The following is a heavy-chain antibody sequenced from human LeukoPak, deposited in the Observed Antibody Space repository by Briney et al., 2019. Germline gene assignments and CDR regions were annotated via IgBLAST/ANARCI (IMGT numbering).Heavy chain of an antibody. CDR2: ISSSSSTI. J-gene: IGHJ4*02. CDR3: ASGWYEHY. V-gene: IGHV3-48*01. Sequence: PGGSLRLSCAASGFTFSSYSMNWVRQAPGKGLEWVSYISSSSSTIYYADSVKGRFTISRDNARNSLYLRMNSLRAEDTAVYYCASGWYEHYWGQGTLVTVSS. CDR1: GFTFSSYS. D-gene: IGHD6-19*01.